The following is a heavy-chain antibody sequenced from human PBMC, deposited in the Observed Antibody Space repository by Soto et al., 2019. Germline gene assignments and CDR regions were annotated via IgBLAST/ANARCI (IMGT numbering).Heavy chain of an antibody. D-gene: IGHD2-15*01. CDR2: ISGSGDNT. J-gene: IGHJ4*02. Sequence: VQLLEFGGGLVQPGGSLRLSCAASGFTFSAYAMSWVRQAPGKGLERVSAISGSGDNTYYAQSVKGRFTFSRDNSKNTLYLQMNSLKAEDTAVYYCAKDSGRGGGSVFNYWGQGTLVTVSS. CDR1: GFTFSAYA. V-gene: IGHV3-23*01. CDR3: AKDSGRGGGSVFNY.